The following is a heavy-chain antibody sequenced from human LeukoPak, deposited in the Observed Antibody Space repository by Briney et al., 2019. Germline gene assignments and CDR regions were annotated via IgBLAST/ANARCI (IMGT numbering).Heavy chain of an antibody. J-gene: IGHJ3*02. V-gene: IGHV4-4*02. CDR1: GGSISSSNW. CDR2: IYYSGST. Sequence: SGTLSLTCAVSGGSISSSNWWSWVRQPPGKGLEWIGYIYYSGSTNYNPSLKSRVTISVDTSKNQFSLKLSSVTAADTAVYYCARVGYYYDSSGYLTQNAFDIWGQGTMVTVSS. CDR3: ARVGYYYDSSGYLTQNAFDI. D-gene: IGHD3-22*01.